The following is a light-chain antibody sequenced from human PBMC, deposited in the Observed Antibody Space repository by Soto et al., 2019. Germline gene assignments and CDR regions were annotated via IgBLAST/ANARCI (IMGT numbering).Light chain of an antibody. Sequence: ETVMTQSPATLSASPGERATLSCRASHSVGSTLAWYQQKPGQAPRLLMYDTSTRATGIPARFSGSGSGTEFTLTISSLQSDDVAVYYCQHYNNWPWTVGQGTKVDIK. CDR1: HSVGST. V-gene: IGKV3-15*01. CDR2: DTS. J-gene: IGKJ1*01. CDR3: QHYNNWPWT.